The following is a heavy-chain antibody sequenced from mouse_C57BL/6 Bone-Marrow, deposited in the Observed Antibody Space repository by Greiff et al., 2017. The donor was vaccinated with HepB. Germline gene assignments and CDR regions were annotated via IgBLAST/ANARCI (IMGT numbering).Heavy chain of an antibody. J-gene: IGHJ3*01. CDR3: ARGGVTGAY. CDR2: ISYDGSN. D-gene: IGHD2-2*01. CDR1: GYSITSGYY. V-gene: IGHV3-6*01. Sequence: VQLQQSGPGLVKPSQSLSLTCSVTGYSITSGYYWNWIRQFPGNKLEWMGYISYDGSNNYNPSLKNRISITRDTSKNQFFLKLNSVTTEGTATYYCARGGVTGAYWGQGTLVTVSA.